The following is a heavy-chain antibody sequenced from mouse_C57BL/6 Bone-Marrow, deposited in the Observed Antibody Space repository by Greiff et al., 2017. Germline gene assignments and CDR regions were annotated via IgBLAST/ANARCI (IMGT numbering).Heavy chain of an antibody. CDR2: IDPETGGT. CDR3: TRRCNCFAWFAY. V-gene: IGHV1-15*01. D-gene: IGHD2-1*01. Sequence: VKLMESGAELVRPGASVTLSCKASGYTFTDYEMHWVKQTPVHGLEWIGAIDPETGGTAYNQKFKGKAILTADKSSSTAYMELRSLTSEDSAVYYCTRRCNCFAWFAYWGQGTLVTVSA. J-gene: IGHJ3*01. CDR1: GYTFTDYE.